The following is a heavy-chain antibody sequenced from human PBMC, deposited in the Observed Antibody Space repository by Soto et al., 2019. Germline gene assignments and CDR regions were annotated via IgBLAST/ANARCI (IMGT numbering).Heavy chain of an antibody. J-gene: IGHJ4*01. Sequence: SAPTLVNPKQTLTLTCTFPWFSHDTNGVGVSWISQPPKKALEWRALVCWDDDKRYSPALKSRLTITKDTPKNQVVLTMTNLDPVDTSTYYCAQRSGGNTYFDYWSHGTLVTVSS. CDR3: AQRSGGNTYFDY. CDR2: VCWDDDK. D-gene: IGHD2-15*01. V-gene: IGHV2-5*02. CDR1: WFSHDTNGVG.